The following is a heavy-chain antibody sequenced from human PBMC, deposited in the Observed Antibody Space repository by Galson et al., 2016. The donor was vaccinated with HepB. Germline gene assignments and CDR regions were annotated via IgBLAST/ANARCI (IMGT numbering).Heavy chain of an antibody. D-gene: IGHD3-10*01. Sequence: SLRLSCAASGFIFSTHAMSWVRQAPGKGPEWVSVISGSAYNTHYADSVRGRFTISRDNSQNTLYLQMNSLRAEDTAIYYCARDVAMIRGIINPFDYWGQGTLVTVSS. CDR3: ARDVAMIRGIINPFDY. V-gene: IGHV3-23*01. CDR1: GFIFSTHA. J-gene: IGHJ4*02. CDR2: ISGSAYNT.